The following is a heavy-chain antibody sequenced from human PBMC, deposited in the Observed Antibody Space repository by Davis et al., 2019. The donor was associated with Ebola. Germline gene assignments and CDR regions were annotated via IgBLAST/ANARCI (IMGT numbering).Heavy chain of an antibody. CDR1: GYTFTSYD. CDR3: AREPPIAAAGTGDY. J-gene: IGHJ4*02. V-gene: IGHV1-8*01. D-gene: IGHD6-13*01. CDR2: MNPNSGNT. Sequence: AASVKVSCKASGYTFTSYDINWVRQATGQGLEWMGWMNPNSGNTGYAQKFQGRVTMTRNTSISTAYMELSSLRSEDTAVYYCAREPPIAAAGTGDYWGQGTLVTVSS.